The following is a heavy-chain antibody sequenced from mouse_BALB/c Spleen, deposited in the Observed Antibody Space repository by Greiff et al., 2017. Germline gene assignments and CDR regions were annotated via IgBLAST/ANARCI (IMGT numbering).Heavy chain of an antibody. CDR1: GYTFTDYA. D-gene: IGHD2-13*01. Sequence: QVQLQQSGAELVRPGVSVKISCKGSGYTFTDYAMHWVKQSHAKSLEWIGVISTYYGDASYNQKFKGKATMTVDKSSSTAYMELARLTSEDSAIYYCAKECGDYGAMDYWGQGTSVTVSS. CDR3: AKECGDYGAMDY. J-gene: IGHJ4*01. V-gene: IGHV1S137*01. CDR2: ISTYYGDA.